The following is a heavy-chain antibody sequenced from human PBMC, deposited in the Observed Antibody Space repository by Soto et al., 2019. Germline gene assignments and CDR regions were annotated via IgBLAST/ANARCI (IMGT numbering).Heavy chain of an antibody. V-gene: IGHV3-23*01. J-gene: IGHJ4*02. CDR3: AKVLRQMDIVVVVAATNFDY. CDR2: ISGSGGST. D-gene: IGHD2-15*01. CDR1: GFTFSSYA. Sequence: GGSLRLSCAASGFTFSSYAMSWVRQAPGKGLEWVSAISGSGGSTYYADSVKGRFTISRDNSKNTLYLQMNSLRAEDTAVYYCAKVLRQMDIVVVVAATNFDYWGQGTLVTVSS.